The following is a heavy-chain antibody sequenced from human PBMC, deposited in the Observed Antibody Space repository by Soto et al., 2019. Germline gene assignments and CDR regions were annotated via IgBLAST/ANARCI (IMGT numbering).Heavy chain of an antibody. CDR2: MNPNSGNT. J-gene: IGHJ6*03. D-gene: IGHD3-10*01. CDR1: GYTFTSYD. Sequence: ASVKVSCKASGYTFTSYDINWVRQATGQGLEWMGWMNPNSGNTGYAQKFQGRVTMTRNTSISTAYMELSSLRSEDTAVYYCARGGGVWFGELLYKYYYYMDVWGKGTTVTVSS. CDR3: ARGGGVWFGELLYKYYYYMDV. V-gene: IGHV1-8*01.